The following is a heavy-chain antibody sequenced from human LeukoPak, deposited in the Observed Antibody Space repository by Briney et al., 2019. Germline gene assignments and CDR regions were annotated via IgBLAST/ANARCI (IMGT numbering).Heavy chain of an antibody. CDR2: INAVAFTT. V-gene: IGHV3-23*01. D-gene: IGHD5-18*01. CDR1: GFTFSRTA. Sequence: PGGSLRLSCAASGFTFSRTAMSWVRQAPGKGLEWVSTINAVAFTTTYSDSVKGRFTISRDNSRNTLSLQMNSLRADDTAIYYCAKALGYPAYYFDSWGQGALVTVSS. J-gene: IGHJ4*02. CDR3: AKALGYPAYYFDS.